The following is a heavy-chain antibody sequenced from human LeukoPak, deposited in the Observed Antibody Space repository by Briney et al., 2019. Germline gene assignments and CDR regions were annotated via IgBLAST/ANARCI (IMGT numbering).Heavy chain of an antibody. CDR2: IYYSGST. J-gene: IGHJ4*02. CDR1: GGSISSGDYY. CDR3: SRESGAFCPFGY. D-gene: IGHD1-26*01. Sequence: SETLSLTCTGSGGSISSGDYYWSWIRQPPGKGLEWIGYIYYSGSTYYNPSLKSRVTISVDTSKNQFSLKLSSVTAADTATYYCSRESGAFCPFGYWGQGTLVIVSS. V-gene: IGHV4-30-4*01.